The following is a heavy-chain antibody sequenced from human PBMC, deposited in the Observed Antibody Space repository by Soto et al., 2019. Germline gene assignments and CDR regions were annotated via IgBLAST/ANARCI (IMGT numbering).Heavy chain of an antibody. CDR3: ASSFGELFPYTFDY. D-gene: IGHD3-10*01. CDR2: IYYSGST. J-gene: IGHJ4*02. Sequence: SQTLSLTCTVSGGSISSYYWSWIRQPPGKGLEWIGYIYYSGSTNYNPSLKSRVTISVDTSKNQFSLKLSSVTAADTAVYYCASSFGELFPYTFDYWGQGTLVTVSS. CDR1: GGSISSYY. V-gene: IGHV4-59*08.